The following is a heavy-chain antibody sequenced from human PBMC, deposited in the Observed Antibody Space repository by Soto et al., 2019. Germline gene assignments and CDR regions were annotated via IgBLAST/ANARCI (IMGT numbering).Heavy chain of an antibody. J-gene: IGHJ4*02. CDR3: GRDTGSVIGAH. CDR2: VIPLRGIA. CDR1: GGTFSSYT. V-gene: IGHV1-69*02. Sequence: QVQLVQSGAEVKKPGSSVKVSCKASGGTFSSYTISWVRQAPGQGLEWMGRVIPLRGIANYAQKFQDRVTITADKTTSTPNMELSSLRSEDSAVYYCGRDTGSVIGAHWGQGTRATASS. D-gene: IGHD3-22*01.